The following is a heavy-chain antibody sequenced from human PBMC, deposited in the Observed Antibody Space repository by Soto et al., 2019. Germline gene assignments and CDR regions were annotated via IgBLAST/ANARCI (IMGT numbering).Heavy chain of an antibody. Sequence: SETLSLTCSVSGDSTRSYYWPSPRQPPGKGLQWIGYVFHTGHTNYNPSLKSRVTISEDASKNQVSLRLTSVTTADTAVYFCAREQYNWKIWGQGTQVTISS. CDR3: AREQYNWKI. J-gene: IGHJ4*02. CDR1: GDSTRSYY. D-gene: IGHD1-20*01. V-gene: IGHV4-59*01. CDR2: VFHTGHT.